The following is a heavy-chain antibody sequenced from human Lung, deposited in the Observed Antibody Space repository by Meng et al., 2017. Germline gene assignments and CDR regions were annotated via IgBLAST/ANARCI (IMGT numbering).Heavy chain of an antibody. CDR1: GGSISSDNW. CDR2: IYHSGST. CDR3: TKNDFYCLGY. V-gene: IGHV4-4*02. J-gene: IGHJ4*02. Sequence: GQLQAPGPGLVKPSGTLSLTCAVSGGSISSDNWWSWVRQPPGKGLEWIGEIYHSGSTNYNPSLKSRITISVDKPKNQFSLTLSSVTAADTAVYYCTKNDFYCLGYWGQGTLVTVSS. D-gene: IGHD2-21*01.